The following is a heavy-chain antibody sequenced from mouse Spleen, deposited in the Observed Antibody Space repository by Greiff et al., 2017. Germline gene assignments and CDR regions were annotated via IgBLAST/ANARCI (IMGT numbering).Heavy chain of an antibody. V-gene: IGHV1-42*01. CDR3: ARPYYRYDEGAWFAY. Sequence: EVQLQQSGPELVKPGASVKISCKASGYSFTGYYMNWVKQSPEKSLEWIGEINPSTGGTTYNQKFKAKATLTVDKSSSTAYMQLSSLTSEDSAVYFCARPYYRYDEGAWFAYWGQGTLVTVSA. CDR1: GYSFTGYY. D-gene: IGHD2-14*01. J-gene: IGHJ3*01. CDR2: INPSTGGT.